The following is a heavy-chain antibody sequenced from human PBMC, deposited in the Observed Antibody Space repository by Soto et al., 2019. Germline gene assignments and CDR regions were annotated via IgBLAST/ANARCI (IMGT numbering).Heavy chain of an antibody. J-gene: IGHJ3*01. V-gene: IGHV4-4*02. D-gene: IGHD3-16*01. CDR3: ARGNPFYFWTPDAFDF. Sequence: PSETLSLTCTVSGACLMTSKWWSWVRQPSGKGLEWIGEISHSGNTNYNPSLKSRVTISVDKSKSQFSLRLTSVTAADTAVYFCARGNPFYFWTPDAFDFWGRGTLVTVSS. CDR2: ISHSGNT. CDR1: GACLMTSKW.